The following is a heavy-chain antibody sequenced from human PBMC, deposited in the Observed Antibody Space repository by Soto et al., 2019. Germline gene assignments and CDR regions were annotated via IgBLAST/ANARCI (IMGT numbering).Heavy chain of an antibody. Sequence: GGSLRLSCAASEFTFSSYSMNWVRQAPGKGLEWVSYISSSSSTIYYADSVKGRFTISRDNAKNSLYLQMNSLRDEDTAVYYCARDDTAMVYYYYGMDVWGQGTTVTVSS. D-gene: IGHD5-18*01. CDR1: EFTFSSYS. CDR2: ISSSSSTI. V-gene: IGHV3-48*02. CDR3: ARDDTAMVYYYYGMDV. J-gene: IGHJ6*02.